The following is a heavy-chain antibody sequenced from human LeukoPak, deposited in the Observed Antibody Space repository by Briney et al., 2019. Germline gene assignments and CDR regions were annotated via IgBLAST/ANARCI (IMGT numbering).Heavy chain of an antibody. V-gene: IGHV1-2*02. CDR2: INPNSGGT. CDR1: GYTFTGYY. J-gene: IGHJ4*02. Sequence: ASVKVFCKASGYTFTGYYMHWVRQAPGQGLEWMGWINPNSGGTNYAQKFQGRVTMTRDTSISTAYMELSRLRSDDTAVYYCAGGSYIAVAGTAGFDYWGQGTLVTVSS. D-gene: IGHD6-19*01. CDR3: AGGSYIAVAGTAGFDY.